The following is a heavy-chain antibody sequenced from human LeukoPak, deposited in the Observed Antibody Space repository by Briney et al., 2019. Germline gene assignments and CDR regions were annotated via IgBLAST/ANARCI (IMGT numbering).Heavy chain of an antibody. CDR1: GFTFSSYA. Sequence: PGRSLRLSCAASGFTFSSYAMSWVRQAPGKGLEWVSGISGSGGNTNYADSVKGRFTISRDNSKNTLYLQTNSLRAEDTAVYYCAKGQLKFDYWGQGALVTVSS. D-gene: IGHD1-1*01. CDR2: ISGSGGNT. V-gene: IGHV3-23*01. J-gene: IGHJ4*02. CDR3: AKGQLKFDY.